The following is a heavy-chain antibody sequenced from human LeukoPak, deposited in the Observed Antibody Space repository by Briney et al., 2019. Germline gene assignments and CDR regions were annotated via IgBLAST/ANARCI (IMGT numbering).Heavy chain of an antibody. CDR3: ARSPDILTGENFDY. Sequence: ASVKVSCKASGYTFTSYGISWVRQAPGQGLEWMGWISAYNGNTNYAQKFQGRVTMTRDMSISTAYMELSRLRSDGTAVYYCARSPDILTGENFDYWGQGTLVTVSS. V-gene: IGHV1-18*01. J-gene: IGHJ4*02. CDR2: ISAYNGNT. D-gene: IGHD3-9*01. CDR1: GYTFTSYG.